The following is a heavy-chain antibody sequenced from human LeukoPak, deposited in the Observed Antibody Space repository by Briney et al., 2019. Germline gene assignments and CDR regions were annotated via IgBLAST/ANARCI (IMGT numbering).Heavy chain of an antibody. CDR3: AREIVGAIKSYFDY. V-gene: IGHV3-7*01. CDR2: IRQDGGLK. D-gene: IGHD1-26*01. J-gene: IGHJ4*02. CDR1: GFTCSNYW. Sequence: GGSLRLSCTASGFTCSNYWMSWVRQAPGKGLEWVANIRQDGGLKHYVDSVKGRFTISRGNAENSLYLQMNSLRAEDTAVYYCAREIVGAIKSYFDYWGQGTLVTASS.